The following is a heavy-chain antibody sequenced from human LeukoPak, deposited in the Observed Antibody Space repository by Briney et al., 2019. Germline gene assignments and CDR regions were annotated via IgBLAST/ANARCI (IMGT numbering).Heavy chain of an antibody. J-gene: IGHJ4*02. CDR1: GYTFTSYG. Sequence: GASVKVSCKASGYTFTSYGISWVRQAPRQGLEWMGWISAYNGNTNYAQKLQGRVTMTTDTSTSTAYMELRSLRSDDTAVYYCARDLRPYCSGGSCYLGFYWGQGTLVTVSS. V-gene: IGHV1-18*01. D-gene: IGHD2-15*01. CDR2: ISAYNGNT. CDR3: ARDLRPYCSGGSCYLGFY.